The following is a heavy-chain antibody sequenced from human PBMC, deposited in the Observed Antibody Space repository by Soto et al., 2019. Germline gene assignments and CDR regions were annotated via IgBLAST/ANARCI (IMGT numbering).Heavy chain of an antibody. CDR3: ARDDTAMVTPYYYYGMDV. CDR1: NDSIRSGTYY. D-gene: IGHD5-18*01. V-gene: IGHV4-39*02. J-gene: IGHJ6*02. Sequence: SETLSLTCTVSNDSIRSGTYYWGWIRQPPGKGLEWIGSIYYSGSTYYNPSLKSRVTISVDTSKNQFSLKLSSVTAADTAVYYCARDDTAMVTPYYYYGMDVWGQGTTVTVSS. CDR2: IYYSGST.